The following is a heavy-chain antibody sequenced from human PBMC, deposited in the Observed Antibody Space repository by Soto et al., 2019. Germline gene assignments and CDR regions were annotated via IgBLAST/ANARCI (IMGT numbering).Heavy chain of an antibody. J-gene: IGHJ4*02. CDR2: IYYSGTT. Sequence: PSETLSLTCTVSGGSISSNSYYWAWIRQPPGKGLEWIGNIYYSGTTYYNPSLKSRVTISVDTSKNQFSLKLSSVTAADTAVYYCEKDIRAPGLHFDYWGKGTLVTVSS. D-gene: IGHD6-13*01. CDR3: EKDIRAPGLHFDY. V-gene: IGHV4-39*02. CDR1: GGSISSNSYY.